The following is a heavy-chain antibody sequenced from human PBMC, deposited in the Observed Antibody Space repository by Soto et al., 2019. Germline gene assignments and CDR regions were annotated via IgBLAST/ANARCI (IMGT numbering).Heavy chain of an antibody. CDR1: GGSFSGYY. J-gene: IGHJ4*02. V-gene: IGHV4-34*01. Sequence: NPSETLSLTCAVYGGSFSGYYWSWIRQPPGKGLEWIGEINHSGSTNYNPSLKSRVTISVDTSKNQFSLKLSSVTAADTAVYYCARGPISSFGFDYWGQGTLVTVSS. CDR3: ARGPISSFGFDY. CDR2: INHSGST. D-gene: IGHD3-3*01.